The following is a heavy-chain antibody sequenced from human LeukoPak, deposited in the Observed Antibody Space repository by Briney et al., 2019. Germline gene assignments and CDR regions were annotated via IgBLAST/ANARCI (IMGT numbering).Heavy chain of an antibody. CDR1: GYTFTGYY. V-gene: IGHV1-2*04. CDR2: VNPNSGGT. J-gene: IGHJ6*02. CDR3: ARTRAIAVAGTMDV. D-gene: IGHD6-19*01. Sequence: ASAKVSCKASGYTFTGYYMHRVRQAPGQGLEWMGWVNPNSGGTNYAQKFQGWVTMTRDTSISTAYMELSRLRSDDTAVYYCARTRAIAVAGTMDVWGQGTTVTVSS.